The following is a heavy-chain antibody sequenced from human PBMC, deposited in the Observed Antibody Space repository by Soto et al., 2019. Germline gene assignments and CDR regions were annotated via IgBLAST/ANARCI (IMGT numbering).Heavy chain of an antibody. J-gene: IGHJ3*02. CDR2: IYYSGST. CDR3: ARVNWNALIGASDI. D-gene: IGHD1-1*01. CDR1: GGSISRGGYY. Sequence: PSETLSLTCTVSGGSISRGGYYWRWIRQHPGKGLEWIGYIYYSGSTYYNPSLKSRVTISVDTAKNQFSLKLSSVTAADTAVYYCARVNWNALIGASDIWGQGTMFTVSS. V-gene: IGHV4-31*03.